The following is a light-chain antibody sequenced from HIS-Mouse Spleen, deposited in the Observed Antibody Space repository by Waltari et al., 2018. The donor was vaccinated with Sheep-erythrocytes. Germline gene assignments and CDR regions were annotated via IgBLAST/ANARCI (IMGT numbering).Light chain of an antibody. CDR2: EGS. CDR3: CSYAGSSTPWV. V-gene: IGLV2-23*01. Sequence: QSALTKPASVSGSPGQSITIPCTETSSDVGSYNLVSWYQQHPGKAPKLMIYEGSKRPSGVSIRFSGSKSGNTASLTISGLQAEDEADYYCCSYAGSSTPWVFGGGTKLTVL. CDR1: SSDVGSYNL. J-gene: IGLJ3*02.